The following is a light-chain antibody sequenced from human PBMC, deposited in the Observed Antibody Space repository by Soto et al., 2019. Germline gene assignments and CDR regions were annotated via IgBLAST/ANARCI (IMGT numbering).Light chain of an antibody. Sequence: QSALPQPASVSGSPGQSITISCTGTSSDVGGYNYVSWYQQHPGKAPKLMIYDVSNRPSGVSNRFSGSKSGNTASLTISGLQAEDEADDYGSSYTSSSTLLYVVGTGTKLTVL. CDR1: SSDVGGYNY. CDR2: DVS. CDR3: SSYTSSSTLLYV. V-gene: IGLV2-14*01. J-gene: IGLJ1*01.